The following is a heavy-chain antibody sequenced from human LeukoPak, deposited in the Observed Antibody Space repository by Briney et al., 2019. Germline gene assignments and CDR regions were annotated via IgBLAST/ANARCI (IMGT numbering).Heavy chain of an antibody. V-gene: IGHV3-43*02. CDR2: ISADGGST. Sequence: GGSLRLSCVAPGLTFHDYAIHRVPQAPGKGLEWVSLISADGGSTFSADSVRGRFSISRDNSKNSLYLQMNSLRGGETAVYYCAKESGKFDYWGEGTLVAVS. J-gene: IGHJ4*02. CDR3: AKESGKFDY. CDR1: GLTFHDYA.